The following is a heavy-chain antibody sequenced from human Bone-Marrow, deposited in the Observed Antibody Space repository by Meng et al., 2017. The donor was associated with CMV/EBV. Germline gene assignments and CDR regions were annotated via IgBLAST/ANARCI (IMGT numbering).Heavy chain of an antibody. Sequence: GGSLRLSCAASGFTFSSYWMGWVRQAPGKGLEWVANIKQDGSEKYYVDSVKGRFTISRDNAKNSLYLQMNSLRAEDTAVYYCARVSIAAAGHFDYWGQGTLVTVSS. CDR3: ARVSIAAAGHFDY. J-gene: IGHJ4*02. V-gene: IGHV3-7*01. CDR2: IKQDGSEK. CDR1: GFTFSSYW. D-gene: IGHD6-13*01.